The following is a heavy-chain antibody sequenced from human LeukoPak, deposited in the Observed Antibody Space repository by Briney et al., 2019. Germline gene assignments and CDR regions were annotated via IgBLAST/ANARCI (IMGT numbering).Heavy chain of an antibody. J-gene: IGHJ3*02. V-gene: IGHV3-21*01. CDR1: GFTFSSYS. Sequence: PGGSLTLSCAASGFTFSSYSMNWVRQAPGEGLEWVSAISSSSSYIYYADSVKGRFTISRDNAKNLLYLQMNILRAEDTAVYYCARVDTMIVVDLDAFDIWGQGTMVTVSS. D-gene: IGHD3-22*01. CDR3: ARVDTMIVVDLDAFDI. CDR2: ISSSSSYI.